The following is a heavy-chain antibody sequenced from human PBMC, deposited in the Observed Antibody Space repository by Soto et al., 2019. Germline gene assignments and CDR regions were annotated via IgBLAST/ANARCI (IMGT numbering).Heavy chain of an antibody. Sequence: GGSLRLSCAASGFTFSSYGMHWVRQAPGKGLEWVSVITNNGSNKYYADSVKGRFTISRDNAKNSLYLQMNSLRAEDTAVYYCARDTVVPAAIRYYYYMDVWGKGTTVTVSS. D-gene: IGHD2-2*02. J-gene: IGHJ6*03. CDR2: ITNNGSNK. V-gene: IGHV3-30*03. CDR1: GFTFSSYG. CDR3: ARDTVVPAAIRYYYYMDV.